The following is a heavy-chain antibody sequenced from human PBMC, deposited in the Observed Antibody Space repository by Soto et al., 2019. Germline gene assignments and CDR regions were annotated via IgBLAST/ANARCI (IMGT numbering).Heavy chain of an antibody. D-gene: IGHD4-17*01. V-gene: IGHV4-59*01. CDR2: VYSGGNT. CDR3: ARDYGDYVIDY. CDR1: GGSISNYY. J-gene: IGHJ4*02. Sequence: SETLSLTCIVSGGSISNYYWSWIRQPPGKGLEWIGYVYSGGNTNYNPSLKSRVTISVDTSKNQFSLELSSVTAADTAVYYCARDYGDYVIDYWGQGTLVTVSS.